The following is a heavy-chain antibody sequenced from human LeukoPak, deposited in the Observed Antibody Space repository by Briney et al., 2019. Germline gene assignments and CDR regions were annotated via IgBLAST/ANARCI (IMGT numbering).Heavy chain of an antibody. V-gene: IGHV3-33*01. CDR2: IWYDGSNK. Sequence: PGRSLRLSCAASGFTFSNYVMHWVRQAPGKGLEWVAVIWYDGSNKYYADSVKGRFTVSRDNSKNTLYLQMNSLRAEDTAVYYCARGHSSGWYGSYWGQGTLVTVSS. CDR3: ARGHSSGWYGSY. CDR1: GFTFSNYV. J-gene: IGHJ4*02. D-gene: IGHD6-19*01.